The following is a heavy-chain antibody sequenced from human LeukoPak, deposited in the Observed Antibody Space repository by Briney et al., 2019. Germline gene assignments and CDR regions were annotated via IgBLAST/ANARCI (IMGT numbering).Heavy chain of an antibody. J-gene: IGHJ6*03. CDR1: GYTFTSYG. CDR2: ISGDSRSI. CDR3: ARYRLPDYYYHYYMDV. V-gene: IGHV1-18*01. D-gene: IGHD2-15*01. Sequence: ASVKVSCTASGYTFTSYGIIWVRQAPGQGLEWMGWISGDSRSIKYAQNLQGRVTMTTDTSTSTAYMELRSQTSDDTAVYYCARYRLPDYYYHYYMDVWGKGTTVTVSS.